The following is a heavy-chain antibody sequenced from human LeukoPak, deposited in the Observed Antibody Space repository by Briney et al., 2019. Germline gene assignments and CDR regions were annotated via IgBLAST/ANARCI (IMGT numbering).Heavy chain of an antibody. D-gene: IGHD4-17*01. V-gene: IGHV4-39*07. CDR2: MYYTGKT. CDR3: ARMLTTPDY. CDR1: GDSIKSNYY. J-gene: IGHJ4*02. Sequence: SETLSLTCTVSGDSIKSNYYWGWIRQPPGRGLEWIGSMYYTGKTYSNPSLKTRVTISVDISKNQVSLRLRSVTAADTAVYYCARMLTTPDYWGQGILVTVSS.